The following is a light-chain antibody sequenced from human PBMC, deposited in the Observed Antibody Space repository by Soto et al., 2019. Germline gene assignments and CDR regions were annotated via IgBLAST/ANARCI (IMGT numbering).Light chain of an antibody. J-gene: IGLJ3*02. CDR2: EVK. Sequence: QSVLTQPASVSGSPGQSISISCTGSSTDVGGYDYVSWYQHHPGAVPKLLIYEVKNRPSGVSYRFSGSKSGSTASLTISGLQAEDEADYYCSSYTRSNSLVFSGGTKVTVL. V-gene: IGLV2-14*01. CDR3: SSYTRSNSLV. CDR1: STDVGGYDY.